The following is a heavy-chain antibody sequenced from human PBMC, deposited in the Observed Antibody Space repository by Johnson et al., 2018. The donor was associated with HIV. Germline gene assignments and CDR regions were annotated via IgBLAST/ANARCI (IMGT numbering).Heavy chain of an antibody. CDR2: ISYDGTKK. CDR3: AKDSKRELLQGKDAFDI. V-gene: IGHV3-30*04. D-gene: IGHD1-26*01. CDR1: GFTFSGYA. Sequence: QVQLVESGGGVVQPGRSLRLSCAASGFTFSGYALHWVRQAPGKGLEWVALISYDGTKKYSAGSVKGRFTISRDNSKNTLYLQMSSLRAEDTAVYYCAKDSKRELLQGKDAFDIWGQGTMVTVSS. J-gene: IGHJ3*02.